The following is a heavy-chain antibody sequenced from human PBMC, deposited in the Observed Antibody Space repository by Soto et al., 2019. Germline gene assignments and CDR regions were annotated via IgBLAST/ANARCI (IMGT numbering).Heavy chain of an antibody. V-gene: IGHV3-33*01. Sequence: GGSLRLSCATSGFTFSTFGMHWVRQAPGKGLEWVAVIWYDVSNKNYADSVKGRFIISRDNSRNTLYLEMNSLRAEDTAIYYCARGKWLQLGTDSWGRGTLVTVSS. J-gene: IGHJ5*01. CDR2: IWYDVSNK. CDR3: ARGKWLQLGTDS. CDR1: GFTFSTFG. D-gene: IGHD1-1*01.